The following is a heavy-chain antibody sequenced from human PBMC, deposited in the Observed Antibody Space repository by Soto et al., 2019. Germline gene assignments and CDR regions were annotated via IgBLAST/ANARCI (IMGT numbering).Heavy chain of an antibody. V-gene: IGHV1-2*04. D-gene: IGHD6-19*01. J-gene: IGHJ4*02. Sequence: ASVKVSCKASGYTFTGYYMHWVRQAPGQGLEWMGWINPNSGGTNYAQKFQGWVTMTRDTSISTAYMELSRLRSDDTAVYYCARGLDSGWYEGCDYWGQGTLVTVSS. CDR3: ARGLDSGWYEGCDY. CDR2: INPNSGGT. CDR1: GYTFTGYY.